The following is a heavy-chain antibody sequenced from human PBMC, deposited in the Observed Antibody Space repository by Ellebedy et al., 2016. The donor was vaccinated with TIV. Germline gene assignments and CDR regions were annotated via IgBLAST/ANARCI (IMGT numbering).Heavy chain of an antibody. CDR3: ARTTAVAGQDH. D-gene: IGHD6-19*01. CDR2: MNLNSGNT. Sequence: AASVKVSCKASGYIFTSYDVNWVRRATGQGLEWRGWMNLNSGNTGYIQKFQGRITMTRNTSISTAYMELTSLTSEDTAVYYCARTTAVAGQDHWGQGTLVTVSS. V-gene: IGHV1-8*01. J-gene: IGHJ4*02. CDR1: GYIFTSYD.